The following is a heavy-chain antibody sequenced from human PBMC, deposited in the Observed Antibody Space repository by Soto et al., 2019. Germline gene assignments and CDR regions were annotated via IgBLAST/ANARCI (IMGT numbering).Heavy chain of an antibody. CDR2: IYYSGST. D-gene: IGHD1-26*01. CDR1: GGSISSSSYY. J-gene: IGHJ4*02. V-gene: IGHV4-39*02. CDR3: ARENSYFDN. Sequence: SETLSLTCTVSGGSISSSSYYWGWIRQPPGKGLEWIGSIYYSGSTYYNPSLKSRVTISVDTSKNQFSLKLSSVTAADTAVYYCARENSYFDNWGLETLVTVSS.